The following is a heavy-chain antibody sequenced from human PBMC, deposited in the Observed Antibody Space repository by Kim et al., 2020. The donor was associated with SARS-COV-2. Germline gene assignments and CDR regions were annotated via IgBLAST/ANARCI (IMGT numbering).Heavy chain of an antibody. J-gene: IGHJ6*02. Sequence: SETLSLTCTVSGGSISSYYWSWIRQPPGKGLEWIGYIYYSGSTNYNPSLKSRVTISVDTSKNQFSLKLSSVTAADTAVYYCARQPYDILTWGYYYYGMDVWGQGTTVTVSS. V-gene: IGHV4-59*13. D-gene: IGHD3-9*01. CDR2: IYYSGST. CDR3: ARQPYDILTWGYYYYGMDV. CDR1: GGSISSYY.